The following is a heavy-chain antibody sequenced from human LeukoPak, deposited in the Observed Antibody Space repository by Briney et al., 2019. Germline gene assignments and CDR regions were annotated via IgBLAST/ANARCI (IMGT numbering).Heavy chain of an antibody. Sequence: SETLSLTCAVYGGSFSGSYWTWIRQTPGKGLEWIGEINHYGSTNYNPSLKSRVTISVDTSKNQFSLKLSSVTAADTAVNFCARPRYCSSTTCTGPLDIWGQGTVVTVSS. D-gene: IGHD2-2*01. CDR2: INHYGST. CDR3: ARPRYCSSTTCTGPLDI. CDR1: GGSFSGSY. V-gene: IGHV4-34*01. J-gene: IGHJ3*02.